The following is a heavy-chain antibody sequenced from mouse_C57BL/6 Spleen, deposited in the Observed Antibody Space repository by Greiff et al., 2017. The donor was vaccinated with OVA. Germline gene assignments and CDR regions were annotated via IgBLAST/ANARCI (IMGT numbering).Heavy chain of an antibody. CDR2: ISSGSSTI. V-gene: IGHV5-17*01. Sequence: EVKVEESGGGLVKPGGSLKLSCAASGFTFSDYGMHWVRQAPEKGLEWVAYISSGSSTIYYADTVKGRFTISRDNAKNTLFLQMTSLRSEDTAMYYCARRTGIGYYFDYWGQGTTLTVSS. J-gene: IGHJ2*01. CDR1: GFTFSDYG. CDR3: ARRTGIGYYFDY. D-gene: IGHD4-1*01.